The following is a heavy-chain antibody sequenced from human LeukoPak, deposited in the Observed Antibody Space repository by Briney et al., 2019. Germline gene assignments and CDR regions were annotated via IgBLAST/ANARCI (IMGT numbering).Heavy chain of an antibody. V-gene: IGHV4-59*08. CDR2: IYYSGST. D-gene: IGHD5-18*01. CDR3: ARRGGYSYGPYNWYFDL. CDR1: GGSISSYY. Sequence: SETLSLTCTVSGGSISSYYWSWIRQPPGKGLEWIGYIYYSGSTNYNPSLKSRVTISVDTSKNQFSLKLSSVTAADTAVYYCARRGGYSYGPYNWYFDLWGRSTLVTVSS. J-gene: IGHJ2*01.